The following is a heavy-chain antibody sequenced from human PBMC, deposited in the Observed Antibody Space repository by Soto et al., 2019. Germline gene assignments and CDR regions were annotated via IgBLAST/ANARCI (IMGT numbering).Heavy chain of an antibody. V-gene: IGHV3-23*01. Sequence: EVQLLESGGGLVQPGGSLRLSCAASGFAFSSYAMSWVRQAPGKGLEWVSSIXXXXSGTYYADAVKGRFTISRDNSNXXXXXXXXXXXXXXXXXXXXXXXRGFIDPFDYWGQGALVTVSS. D-gene: IGHD3-16*02. CDR3: XXXRGFIDPFDY. J-gene: IGHJ4*02. CDR1: GFAFSSYA. CDR2: IXXXXSGT.